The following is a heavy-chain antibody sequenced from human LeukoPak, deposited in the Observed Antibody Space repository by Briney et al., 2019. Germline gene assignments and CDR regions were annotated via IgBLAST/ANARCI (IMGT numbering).Heavy chain of an antibody. Sequence: SETLSLTCAVYGGSFSGYYWSWIRQPPGKGLEWIGYIYYSGSTNYNPSLKSRVTISVDTSKNQFSLKLSSVTAADTAVYYCARKGGTAIVDYWGQGTLVTVSS. CDR1: GGSFSGYY. J-gene: IGHJ4*02. D-gene: IGHD5-18*01. V-gene: IGHV4-59*01. CDR3: ARKGGTAIVDY. CDR2: IYYSGST.